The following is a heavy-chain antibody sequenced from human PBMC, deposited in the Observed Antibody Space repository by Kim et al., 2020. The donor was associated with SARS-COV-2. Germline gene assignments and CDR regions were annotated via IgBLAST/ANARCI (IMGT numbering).Heavy chain of an antibody. CDR3: ARGTRSTFDWLLFGY. J-gene: IGHJ4*02. CDR1: GGSISSYY. CDR2: IYYSGST. D-gene: IGHD3-9*01. Sequence: SETLSLTCTVSGGSISSYYWSWIRQPPGKGLEWIGYIYYSGSTNYNPSLKSRVTISVDTSKNQFSLKLSSVTAADTAVYYCARGTRSTFDWLLFGYWGQGTLVTVSS. V-gene: IGHV4-59*01.